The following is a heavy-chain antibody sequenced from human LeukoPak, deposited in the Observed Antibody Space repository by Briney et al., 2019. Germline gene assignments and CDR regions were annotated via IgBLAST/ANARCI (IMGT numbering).Heavy chain of an antibody. Sequence: GGSLRLSCAASDFTFSIYAMSWVRQAPGKGLEWVSSITSAGENTFYTGSVKGRFTISRDNSRNTLYLQMNSLRAEDTAIYYCAKDRPNYYGSNGHYYRRDGDYWGQGTLVTVSS. J-gene: IGHJ4*02. CDR1: DFTFSIYA. D-gene: IGHD3-22*01. CDR3: AKDRPNYYGSNGHYYRRDGDY. CDR2: ITSAGENT. V-gene: IGHV3-23*01.